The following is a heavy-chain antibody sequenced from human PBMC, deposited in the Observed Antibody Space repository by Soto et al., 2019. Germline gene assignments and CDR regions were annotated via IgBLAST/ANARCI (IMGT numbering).Heavy chain of an antibody. V-gene: IGHV3-30*18. CDR3: AKDWYSYGPHYFDC. J-gene: IGHJ4*02. CDR1: GFTFSSYG. D-gene: IGHD5-18*01. Sequence: AGGSLRLSCAASGFTFSSYGMHWVRQAPGKGLEWVAVISYDGSNKYYADSVKGRFTISRDNSKNTLYLQMNSLRAEDTAVYYCAKDWYSYGPHYFDCWGQGTLVTVSS. CDR2: ISYDGSNK.